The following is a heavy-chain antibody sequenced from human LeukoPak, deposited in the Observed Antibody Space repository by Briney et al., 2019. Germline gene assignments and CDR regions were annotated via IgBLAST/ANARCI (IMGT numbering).Heavy chain of an antibody. Sequence: GASVKVSCKASGYTFTSYGISWVRQAPGQGLEWMGWISAYNGNTNYAQKLQGRVTMTTDTSTSTAYMELRSLRSDDTAVYYCARGPDLVRLGELSHEMAAEYFQHWGQGTLVTVSS. J-gene: IGHJ1*01. V-gene: IGHV1-18*01. CDR1: GYTFTSYG. CDR2: ISAYNGNT. CDR3: ARGPDLVRLGELSHEMAAEYFQH. D-gene: IGHD3-16*02.